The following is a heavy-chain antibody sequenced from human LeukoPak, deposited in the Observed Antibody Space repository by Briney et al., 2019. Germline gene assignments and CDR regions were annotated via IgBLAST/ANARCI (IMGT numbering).Heavy chain of an antibody. CDR1: GDSIAARSYY. CDR3: ARHIRYPYDPNRLHP. J-gene: IGHJ5*02. Sequence: SETLSLICSVCGDSIAARSYYGAWIRQTPGKGLERVASNYYSGNTHYDPSRQSRVNRALVTSKNQFALGLRSVTAADTAGYCCARHIRYPYDPNRLHPRRQQILVT. CDR2: NYYSGNT. V-gene: IGHV4-39*01. D-gene: IGHD3-3*02.